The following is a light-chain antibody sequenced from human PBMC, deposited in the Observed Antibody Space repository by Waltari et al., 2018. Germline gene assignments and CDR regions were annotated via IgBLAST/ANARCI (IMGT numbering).Light chain of an antibody. J-gene: IGKJ1*01. CDR1: QSISIN. CDR2: EAS. CDR3: QQFNDWPRT. Sequence: EVVMTQSPATLSVSQGERATLSCRASQSISINMVWYQQRPGQAPRLLIYEASMRATDIPARFSGSGSGTEFTLTSRSVQSEDAAVYYCQQFNDWPRTFGQGTKVEIK. V-gene: IGKV3-15*01.